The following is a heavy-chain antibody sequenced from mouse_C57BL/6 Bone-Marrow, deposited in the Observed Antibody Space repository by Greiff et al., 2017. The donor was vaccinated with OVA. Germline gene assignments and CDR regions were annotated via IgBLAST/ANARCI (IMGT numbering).Heavy chain of an antibody. Sequence: VQLQQSGAELVKPGASVKLSCKASGYTFTEYSIHWVKQRSGQGLEWIGRFYPGGGGIKYNEKFKDQATLTAAKSSSTVYIELRRLRCEESAVDFCARHAPVAWFAYWGRGNVVTVSA. CDR2: FYPGGGGI. CDR3: ARHAPVAWFAY. J-gene: IGHJ3*01. CDR1: GYTFTEYS. V-gene: IGHV1-62-2*01. D-gene: IGHD1-1*01.